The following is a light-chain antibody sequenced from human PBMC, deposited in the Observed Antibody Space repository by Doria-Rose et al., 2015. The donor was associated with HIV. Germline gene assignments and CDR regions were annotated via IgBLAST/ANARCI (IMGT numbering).Light chain of an antibody. J-gene: IGLJ3*02. CDR2: SND. CDR3: SSHAGSGTLV. V-gene: IGLV1-44*01. Sequence: QQFPGTAPKLLTYSNDQRPLGVPDRFSGSRSGTSASLAISGLQSEDEADYYCSSHAGSGTLVFGGGTKLTVL.